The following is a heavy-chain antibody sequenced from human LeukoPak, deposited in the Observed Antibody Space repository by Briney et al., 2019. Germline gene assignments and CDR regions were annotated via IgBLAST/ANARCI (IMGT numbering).Heavy chain of an antibody. D-gene: IGHD3-22*01. CDR3: ARAGYYYDSSGYFRFDP. J-gene: IGHJ5*02. CDR2: IYYSGST. CDR1: GGSISSYY. Sequence: SETLSLTCTVSGGSISSYYWSWLRQPPGKGLEWLGYIYYSGSTNYNPSPKSRVTISGDTSKYQFSLKLSSVTAADTAVYYCARAGYYYDSSGYFRFDPWGQGTLVTVSS. V-gene: IGHV4-59*01.